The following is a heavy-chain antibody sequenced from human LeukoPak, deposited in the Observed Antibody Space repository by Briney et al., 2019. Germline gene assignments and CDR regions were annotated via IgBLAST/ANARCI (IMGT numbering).Heavy chain of an antibody. J-gene: IGHJ3*02. V-gene: IGHV3-64*01. D-gene: IGHD3-10*01. CDR2: ISSNGGST. CDR3: VKDWGVLPDYTADGFDI. CDR1: GFTFNSYA. Sequence: GGSLRLSCAASGFTFNSYAMDWVRQAPGKGLEYVSAISSNGGSTYYANSVKGRFTISRDNSKNTLHLQMNSLRLEDTAVYYCVKDWGVLPDYTADGFDIWGPGTMVTVSS.